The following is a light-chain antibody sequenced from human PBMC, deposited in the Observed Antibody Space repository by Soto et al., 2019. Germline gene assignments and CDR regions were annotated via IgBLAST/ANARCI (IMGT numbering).Light chain of an antibody. CDR3: QQVDSYPRT. CDR2: SAS. CDR1: QAIGSY. J-gene: IGKJ3*01. V-gene: IGKV1-9*01. Sequence: IQLTQSPSSQSASVGDTVTITCRASQAIGSYFAWYQQRPGTAPKLLIYSASTLHSGVPSRFSGSGSGTDFTLTISSLQPEDFATYYCQQVDSYPRTFGPGTTVEI.